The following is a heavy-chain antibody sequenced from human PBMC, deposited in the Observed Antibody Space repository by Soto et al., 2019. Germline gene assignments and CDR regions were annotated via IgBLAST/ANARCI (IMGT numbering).Heavy chain of an antibody. Sequence: SETLSLTCTVSGGSISSYYWSWIRQPPGKGLEWIGYIYYSGSTNYNPSLKSRVTISVDTSKNQFSLELSSVTAADTAVYYCARDTSSSWYFDYWGQGTLVTVSS. CDR2: IYYSGST. CDR1: GGSISSYY. CDR3: ARDTSSSWYFDY. D-gene: IGHD6-13*01. V-gene: IGHV4-59*01. J-gene: IGHJ4*02.